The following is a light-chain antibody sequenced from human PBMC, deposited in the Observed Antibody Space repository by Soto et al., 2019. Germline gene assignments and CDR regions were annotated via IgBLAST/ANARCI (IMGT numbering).Light chain of an antibody. V-gene: IGKV2-28*01. J-gene: IGKJ4*01. CDR2: LGS. CDR1: QSVLHRNGYNY. CDR3: MQALQTPLT. Sequence: EIVMTQSPLSLPVTPGEPASISCRSSQSVLHRNGYNYLDWYLQKPGQSPQLLIYLGSNRASGVPDRFSGSGSGTDFTLKISRVEAEDVGVYYCMQALQTPLTFGGGTKVEIK.